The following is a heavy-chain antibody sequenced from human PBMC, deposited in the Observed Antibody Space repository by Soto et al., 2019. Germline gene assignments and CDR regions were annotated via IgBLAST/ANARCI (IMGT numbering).Heavy chain of an antibody. V-gene: IGHV4-34*01. J-gene: IGHJ6*03. D-gene: IGHD3-9*01. CDR2: INHSGST. Sequence: SETLSLTCAVYGGSFSGYYWSWIRQPPGKGLEWIGEINHSGSTNYNPSLKSRVTISVDTSKNQFSLKLSSVTAADTAVYYCGRGVRYFDWSVYYYYYMDVWGKGTTVTVSS. CDR1: GGSFSGYY. CDR3: GRGVRYFDWSVYYYYYMDV.